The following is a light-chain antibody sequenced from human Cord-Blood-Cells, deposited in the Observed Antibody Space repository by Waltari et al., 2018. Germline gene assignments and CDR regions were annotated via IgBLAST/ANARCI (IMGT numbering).Light chain of an antibody. J-gene: IGKJ2*01. CDR3: QQRSNWPPYT. V-gene: IGKV3-11*01. Sequence: EIVLLQSPATLSLSPGERATLSCRASQSVSSYLAWYQQKPGQAPRLLIYYASNRATGIPARFSGSGSGTDFTLTISSLEPEDFAVYYCQQRSNWPPYTFGQGTKLEIK. CDR1: QSVSSY. CDR2: YAS.